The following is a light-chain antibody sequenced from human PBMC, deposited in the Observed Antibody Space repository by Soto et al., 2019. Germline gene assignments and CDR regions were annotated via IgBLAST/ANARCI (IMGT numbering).Light chain of an antibody. CDR2: DVS. CDR3: CSYAGSYSWV. Sequence: LTQPPSLSVAPGQTARIPCGGNNIGSKTVHWYQQHPGKAPKFIIYDVSERPSGVPDRFSGSKSGNTASLTISGLEAEDEADYYCCSYAGSYSWVFGGGTQLTVL. CDR1: NIGSKT. J-gene: IGLJ7*01. V-gene: IGLV2-11*01.